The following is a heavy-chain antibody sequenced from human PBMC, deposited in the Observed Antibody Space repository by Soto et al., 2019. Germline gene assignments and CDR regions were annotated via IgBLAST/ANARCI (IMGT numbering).Heavy chain of an antibody. Sequence: GGSLRLSCAASGLTFSSYAMSWVRQAPGKGLEWVSAISGSGGSTYCADSVKGRFTISRDNSKNTLYLQMNSLRAEDTAVYYCANLVDILSAMVRDYWGQGTLVTVSS. CDR1: GLTFSSYA. CDR3: ANLVDILSAMVRDY. D-gene: IGHD5-18*01. V-gene: IGHV3-23*01. CDR2: ISGSGGST. J-gene: IGHJ4*02.